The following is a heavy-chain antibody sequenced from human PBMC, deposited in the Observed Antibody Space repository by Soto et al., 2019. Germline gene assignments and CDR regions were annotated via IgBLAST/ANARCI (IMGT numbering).Heavy chain of an antibody. CDR3: ARLRGSTLHVGWFDS. D-gene: IGHD3-10*01. Sequence: SETLSLTYAVSGGSISSSNWWSWVRQPPGKGLEWIGEIYHSGSTNYNPSLKSRVTISVDKSKNQFSPKLSSVTAADTAVYYCARLRGSTLHVGWFDSWGQGTQVTVSS. CDR1: GGSISSSNW. CDR2: IYHSGST. J-gene: IGHJ5*01. V-gene: IGHV4-4*02.